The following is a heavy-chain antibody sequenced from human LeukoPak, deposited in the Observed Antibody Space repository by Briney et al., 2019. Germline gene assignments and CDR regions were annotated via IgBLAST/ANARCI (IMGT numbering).Heavy chain of an antibody. CDR2: INHSGST. CDR3: ARVLIFGVVHDAFDI. CDR1: GGSFSGYY. Sequence: PSETLSLTCAVYGGSFSGYYWSWIRQPPGKGLEWIGEINHSGSTNYNPSLKSRVTIPVDTSKNQFSLKLSSVTAADTAVYYCARVLIFGVVHDAFDIWGQGTMVTVSS. D-gene: IGHD3-3*01. J-gene: IGHJ3*02. V-gene: IGHV4-34*01.